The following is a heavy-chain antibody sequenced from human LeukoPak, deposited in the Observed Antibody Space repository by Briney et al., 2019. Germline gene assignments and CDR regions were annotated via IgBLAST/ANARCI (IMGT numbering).Heavy chain of an antibody. Sequence: GASVKVSCKASGYSFTSYGISWVRQAPGQGLEWMGWISAYNVNTNYAQKLQGRVTMTTDTSTSTAYMELRSLRFDDTAVYYCARDLGRDSSGYVLDYWGQGTLVTVSS. CDR3: ARDLGRDSSGYVLDY. J-gene: IGHJ4*02. CDR2: ISAYNVNT. V-gene: IGHV1-18*01. CDR1: GYSFTSYG. D-gene: IGHD3-22*01.